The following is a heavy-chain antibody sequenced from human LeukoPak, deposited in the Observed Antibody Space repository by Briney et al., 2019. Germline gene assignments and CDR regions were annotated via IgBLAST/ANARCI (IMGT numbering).Heavy chain of an antibody. CDR2: ISAYNGNA. Sequence: GASVKVSCKASGYTFTSYGISWVRQAPGQGLEWMGWISAYNGNANYAQKLQGRVTMTTDTSTSTAYMELRSLRYDDTAVYYCARSGFGLSPVGSFDYWGQGTLVTVSS. CDR1: GYTFTSYG. CDR3: ARSGFGLSPVGSFDY. D-gene: IGHD3-3*01. V-gene: IGHV1-18*01. J-gene: IGHJ4*02.